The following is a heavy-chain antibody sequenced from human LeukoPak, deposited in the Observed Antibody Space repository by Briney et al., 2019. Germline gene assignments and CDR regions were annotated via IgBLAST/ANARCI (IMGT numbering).Heavy chain of an antibody. CDR3: AMGPTHGGF. Sequence: GGSLRLSCAASGFTFSSYGMHWVRQAPGKGLEWVAFIRYDGSNKYYPDSVKGRFTISRGNSKSTLYLQMNSLRAADTAVYYCAMGPTHGGFWGQGTLVTASS. D-gene: IGHD3-3*01. CDR1: GFTFSSYG. CDR2: IRYDGSNK. J-gene: IGHJ4*02. V-gene: IGHV3-30*02.